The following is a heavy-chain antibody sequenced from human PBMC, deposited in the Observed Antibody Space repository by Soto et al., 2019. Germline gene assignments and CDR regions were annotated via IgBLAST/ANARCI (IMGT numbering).Heavy chain of an antibody. CDR1: GYTFTSYG. V-gene: IGHV1-18*01. CDR3: ARDKKAGYGDYLNNWFDT. Sequence: SVNCSCNASGYTFTSYGISWVRQAPLQVLDWSVWISAYNGNTNYAQKLQGRVTMTTDTSTSTDYMELRSLRSDDTAVYYCARDKKAGYGDYLNNWFDTWGQGTLLTVSS. CDR2: ISAYNGNT. D-gene: IGHD4-17*01. J-gene: IGHJ5*02.